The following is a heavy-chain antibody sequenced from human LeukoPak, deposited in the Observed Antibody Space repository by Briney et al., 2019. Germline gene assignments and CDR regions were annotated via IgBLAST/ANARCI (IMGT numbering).Heavy chain of an antibody. J-gene: IGHJ4*02. CDR3: AREQHKRGVITVTPLFDY. D-gene: IGHD4-17*01. CDR1: GYTFTGYY. V-gene: IGHV1-2*02. Sequence: ASVKVSCKASGYTFTGYYMHWVRQAPGQGLEWMGWINPNSGGTNYAQKFQGRVTMTRDTSISTAYMELSRLRSDDTAVYYCAREQHKRGVITVTPLFDYWGQGTLVTVSS. CDR2: INPNSGGT.